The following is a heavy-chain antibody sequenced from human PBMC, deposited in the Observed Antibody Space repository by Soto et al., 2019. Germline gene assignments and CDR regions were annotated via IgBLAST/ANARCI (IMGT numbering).Heavy chain of an antibody. CDR1: GGSVSSGNYY. J-gene: IGHJ5*02. CDR3: AGMPVTTTNCLDP. D-gene: IGHD3-22*01. V-gene: IGHV4-61*01. Sequence: QLQESGPGLVKPAETLSLTCTVSGGSVSSGNYYWSWIRQPPGKGLDWIGYIYYTGRTNYNPSLNSRVIMSLATSKNQFSLKLDSVTAADTAIYYCAGMPVTTTNCLDPWGQGTLVIVSS. CDR2: IYYTGRT.